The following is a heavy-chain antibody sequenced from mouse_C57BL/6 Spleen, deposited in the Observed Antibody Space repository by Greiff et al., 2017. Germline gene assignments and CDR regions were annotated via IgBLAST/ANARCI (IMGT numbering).Heavy chain of an antibody. D-gene: IGHD2-2*01. Sequence: QVQLQQPGAELVKPGASVKMSCKASGYTFTSYWITWVKQRPGQGLEWIGDIYPGSGSTTYNEKFKSKATLTVDTSSSTAYMQLSSLTSEDSAVYYCARRTMVTTKKVYAMDYWGQGTSVTVSS. V-gene: IGHV1-55*01. CDR2: IYPGSGST. J-gene: IGHJ4*01. CDR3: ARRTMVTTKKVYAMDY. CDR1: GYTFTSYW.